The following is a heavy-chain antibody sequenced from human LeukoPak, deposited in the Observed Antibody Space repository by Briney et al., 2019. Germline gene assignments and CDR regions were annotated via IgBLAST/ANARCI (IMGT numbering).Heavy chain of an antibody. J-gene: IGHJ5*02. Sequence: GGSLRLSCAASGFTFSSYSMNWVRQAPGKGLEWVSSISSSSSYIYYADSVKGRFTISRDNAKNSLYLQMNSLRAEDTAVYYCARDGRMTTIGWFDPWGQGTLVTVSS. V-gene: IGHV3-21*01. CDR3: ARDGRMTTIGWFDP. CDR2: ISSSSSYI. D-gene: IGHD4-17*01. CDR1: GFTFSSYS.